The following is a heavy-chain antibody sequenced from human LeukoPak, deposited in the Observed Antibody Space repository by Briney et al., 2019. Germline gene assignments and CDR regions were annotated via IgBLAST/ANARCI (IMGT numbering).Heavy chain of an antibody. CDR1: GYSISSGYY. CDR3: ARSGTYQHSSAYDY. J-gene: IGHJ4*01. CDR2: IYHSGST. D-gene: IGHD3-10*01. Sequence: SETLSLTCTVSGYSISSGYYWGWIRQPPGKGLEWIGSIYHSGSTYYNPSLKSRVTISVDTSKNQFSLKLTSVTAADTAIYYCARSGTYQHSSAYDYWGQGNLVTVSS. V-gene: IGHV4-38-2*02.